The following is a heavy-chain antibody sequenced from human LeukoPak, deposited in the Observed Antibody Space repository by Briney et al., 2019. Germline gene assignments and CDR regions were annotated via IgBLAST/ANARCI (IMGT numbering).Heavy chain of an antibody. V-gene: IGHV4-4*02. D-gene: IGHD3-10*01. J-gene: IGHJ5*02. CDR2: VYDSGAA. CDR1: GVSISSSNW. Sequence: SGTLSLTCAVSGVSISSSNWWSWFRQSPGKGLEWIGEVYDSGAANYHPSLRSRVTISVDKAKNQLSLSLRSVTAADTAVYYCARGDYGSGTYLWGSWGQGILVTVSP. CDR3: ARGDYGSGTYLWGS.